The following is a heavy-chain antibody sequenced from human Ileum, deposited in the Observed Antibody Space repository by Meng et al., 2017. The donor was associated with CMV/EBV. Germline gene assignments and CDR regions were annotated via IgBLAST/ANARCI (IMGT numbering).Heavy chain of an antibody. CDR2: IRSSGSA. V-gene: IGHV4-61*02. CDR3: ARGIIMAARAFGY. Sequence: QFQLQVSGPGLVKPSQTLPLTCTVSGASISIVSYYWTWIRQPAGQGLEWIGRIRSSGSANYNPSLESRVTISKDTSKNQFSLKLTSVTAADTAIYYCARGIIMAARAFGYWGQGTLVTVSS. CDR1: GASISIVSYY. D-gene: IGHD5-12*01. J-gene: IGHJ4*02.